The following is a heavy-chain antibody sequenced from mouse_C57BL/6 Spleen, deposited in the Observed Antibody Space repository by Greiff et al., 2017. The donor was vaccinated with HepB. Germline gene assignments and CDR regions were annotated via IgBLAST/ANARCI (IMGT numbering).Heavy chain of an antibody. Sequence: QVQLQQPGAELVKPGASVKLSCKASGYTFTSYWMHWVKQRPGQGLEWIGMIHPNSGSTNYNEKFKSKATLTVDKSSSTAYMQLSSLTSEDSAVYYCAPTAQALDYWGQGTTLTVSS. V-gene: IGHV1-64*01. CDR2: IHPNSGST. CDR3: APTAQALDY. D-gene: IGHD3-2*02. J-gene: IGHJ2*01. CDR1: GYTFTSYW.